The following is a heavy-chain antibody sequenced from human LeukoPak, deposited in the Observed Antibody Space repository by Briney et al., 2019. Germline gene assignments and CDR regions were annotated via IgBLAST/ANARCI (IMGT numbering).Heavy chain of an antibody. J-gene: IGHJ4*02. CDR3: AGASPLDY. CDR1: GFTFSSYS. V-gene: IGHV3-21*01. CDR2: IRSSSSYI. Sequence: GGPLRLSCAASGFTFSSYSMNWVRQAPGKALEWVSSIRSSSSYIYYALSVKGRFTISRENAKNSLYLQMNSLRAEDTAVYYCAGASPLDYWGQGTLVTVSS.